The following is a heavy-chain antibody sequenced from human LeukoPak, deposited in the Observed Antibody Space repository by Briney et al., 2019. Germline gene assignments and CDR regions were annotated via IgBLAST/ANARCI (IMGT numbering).Heavy chain of an antibody. CDR1: GGSVSSGSYY. CDR3: ARESDSSGSDFDY. Sequence: PSETLSLTCTVSGGSVSSGSYYWSWIRQPPGKGLEWIGYIYYSGSTNYNPSLKSRVTISVDTSKNQFSLKLSSVTAADTAVYYCARESDSSGSDFDYWGQGTLVTVSS. J-gene: IGHJ4*02. V-gene: IGHV4-61*01. D-gene: IGHD3-22*01. CDR2: IYYSGST.